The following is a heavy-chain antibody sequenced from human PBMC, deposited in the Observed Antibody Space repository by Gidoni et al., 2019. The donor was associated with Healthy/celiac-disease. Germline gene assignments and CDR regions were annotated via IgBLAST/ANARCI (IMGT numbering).Heavy chain of an antibody. CDR1: GGSISSYY. CDR2: IYYSGST. J-gene: IGHJ4*02. Sequence: QVQLQESGPGLVKPSETLSLTCTVSGGSISSYYWSWIRQPPGNGLEWIGYIYYSGSTNYNTSLKSRVTISVDTSKNQFSLKLSSVTAADTAVYYCARQEMSSSWLFDYWGQGTLVTVSS. V-gene: IGHV4-59*08. CDR3: ARQEMSSSWLFDY. D-gene: IGHD6-13*01.